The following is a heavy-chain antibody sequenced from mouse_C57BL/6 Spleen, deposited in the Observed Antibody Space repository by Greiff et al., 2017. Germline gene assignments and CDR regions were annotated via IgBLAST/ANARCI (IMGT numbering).Heavy chain of an antibody. V-gene: IGHV1-50*01. CDR3: ASYSNHWYFEV. D-gene: IGHD2-5*01. J-gene: IGHJ1*03. Sequence: VQLQQPGAELVKPWASVKLSCKASGYTFTSYWMQWVKQRPGQGLEWIGEIDPSDSYTNYNQKFKGKATLTVDTSSSTAYMQLSSLTSEDSAVYYCASYSNHWYFEVWGTGTTVTVSS. CDR1: GYTFTSYW. CDR2: IDPSDSYT.